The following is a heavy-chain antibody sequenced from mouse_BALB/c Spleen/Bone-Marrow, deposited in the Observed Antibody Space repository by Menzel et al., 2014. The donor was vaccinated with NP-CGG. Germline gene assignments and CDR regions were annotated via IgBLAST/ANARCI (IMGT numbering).Heavy chain of an antibody. CDR2: IYPGDGDT. J-gene: IGHJ4*01. Sequence: VQRVESGAELARPGASVKLSCKASGYTFTSYWMQWVKQRPGQGLEWIGAIYPGDGDTRYTQKFRGKATLTADKSSNTAYMQLSSLTSEDSAAYFCASPYGNYDAMDYWGQGTSVTVSS. D-gene: IGHD2-1*01. CDR3: ASPYGNYDAMDY. CDR1: GYTFTSYW. V-gene: IGHV1-87*01.